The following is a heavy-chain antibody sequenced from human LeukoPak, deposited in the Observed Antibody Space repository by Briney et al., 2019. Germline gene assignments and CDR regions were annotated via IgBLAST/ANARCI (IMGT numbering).Heavy chain of an antibody. CDR3: ATGRPGSLLDY. V-gene: IGHV1-24*01. CDR1: GDTLTELS. D-gene: IGHD1-1*01. CDR2: FEPEDGQT. J-gene: IGHJ4*02. Sequence: ASVKLSCKVSGDTLTELSMHWGRQAPGKGLEWMGGFEPEDGQTMYAQKFQDRLTMTEDTSTDTGYMELSSLRSEDTAVDYCATGRPGSLLDYWGQGSLVTVSS.